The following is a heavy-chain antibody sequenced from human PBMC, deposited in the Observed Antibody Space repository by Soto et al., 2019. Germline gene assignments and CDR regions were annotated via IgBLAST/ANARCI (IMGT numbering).Heavy chain of an antibody. CDR1: GFTFSSYE. D-gene: IGHD1-26*01. CDR2: ISSSGSTI. CDR3: ARDGGGRLGAEYYYYGIDV. J-gene: IGHJ6*02. V-gene: IGHV3-48*03. Sequence: EVQLVESGGGLVQPGGSLRLSCAASGFTFSSYEMNWVRQAPGKGLEWVSYISSSGSTIYYADSVKGRFTISRDNAKNSLYLQTNSLRAEDTAVYYCARDGGGRLGAEYYYYGIDVWGQGTTVTVSS.